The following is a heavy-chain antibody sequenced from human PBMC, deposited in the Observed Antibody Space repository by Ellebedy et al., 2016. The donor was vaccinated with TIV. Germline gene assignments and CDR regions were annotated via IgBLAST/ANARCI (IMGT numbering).Heavy chain of an antibody. CDR2: IYYSGST. V-gene: IGHV4-39*07. Sequence: LRLSCTVSGGSISSSSYYWGWIRQPPGKGLEWIGSIYYSGSTYYNPSLKSRVTISVDTSKNLFSVKLSSVTAADTAVYYCARIVQDYYYYMDVWGKGTLVTVSS. CDR1: GGSISSSSYY. J-gene: IGHJ6*03. CDR3: ARIVQDYYYYMDV. D-gene: IGHD3-16*02.